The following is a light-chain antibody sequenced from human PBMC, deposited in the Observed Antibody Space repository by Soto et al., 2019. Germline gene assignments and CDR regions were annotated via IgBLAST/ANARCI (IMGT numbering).Light chain of an antibody. CDR2: DVS. CDR3: QQRSSWPPPT. Sequence: IVLTQSPATLSLSPGERATLSCRASESVGNYLAWYQEKPGQAPRLLIYDVSNRATGIPPRFSGSGSGTDFTLTISSLEPEDFAVYYCQQRSSWPPPTFGGGTKVEI. J-gene: IGKJ4*02. CDR1: ESVGNY. V-gene: IGKV3-11*01.